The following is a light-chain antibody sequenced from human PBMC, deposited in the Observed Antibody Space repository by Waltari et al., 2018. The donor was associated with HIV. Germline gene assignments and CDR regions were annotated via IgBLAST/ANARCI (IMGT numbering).Light chain of an antibody. Sequence: QTVVTQEPSCAVSPGGTVTLTCGLSSGSVATSYYTICYQQTPGQAPRTLIYSTNTRSSGVPDRFSCSILGNKAALTITGAQADDESDYYCVLYMGSGIVVFGGLTKLTVL. V-gene: IGLV8-61*01. CDR1: SGSVATSYY. CDR2: STN. CDR3: VLYMGSGIVV. J-gene: IGLJ2*01.